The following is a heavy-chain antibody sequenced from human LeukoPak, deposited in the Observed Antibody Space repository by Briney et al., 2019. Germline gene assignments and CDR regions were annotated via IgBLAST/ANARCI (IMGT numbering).Heavy chain of an antibody. J-gene: IGHJ5*02. D-gene: IGHD3-9*01. V-gene: IGHV4-34*01. CDR1: GGSFSGYY. Sequence: SETLSLTCAVYGGSFSGYYWSWIRQPPGKGLEWIGEINHSGSTNYNPSLKSRVTISVDTSKNQFSLKLSSVTAADTAVYYCARRQKRSRYFDWQDRFDPWGQGTLVTVSS. CDR3: ARRQKRSRYFDWQDRFDP. CDR2: INHSGST.